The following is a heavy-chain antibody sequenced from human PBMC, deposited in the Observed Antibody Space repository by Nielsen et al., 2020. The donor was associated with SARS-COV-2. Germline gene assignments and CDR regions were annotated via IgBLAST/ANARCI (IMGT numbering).Heavy chain of an antibody. CDR1: GGSIRSYY. V-gene: IGHV4-59*08. J-gene: IGHJ3*02. Sequence: SETLSLTCTVSGGSIRSYYWTWLRQPPGKGLEWIGYIYYTGSTNYNPSLKSRVTMSVETSKNQFSLKLRSVTAADTAVYFCATAVGATSSHDAFDIWGQGTMVTVSS. CDR2: IYYTGST. CDR3: ATAVGATSSHDAFDI. D-gene: IGHD1-26*01.